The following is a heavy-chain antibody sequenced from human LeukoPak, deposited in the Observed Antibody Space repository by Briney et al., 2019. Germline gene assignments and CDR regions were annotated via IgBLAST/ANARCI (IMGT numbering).Heavy chain of an antibody. D-gene: IGHD6-13*01. CDR1: GGSFSGYY. CDR3: ARIVGRRSWYDY. CDR2: INHSGST. Sequence: PSETLSLACAVYGGSFSGYYWSWIRQPPGKGLEWIGEINHSGSTNYNPSLKSRVTISVDTSKNQFSLKLSSVTAADTAVYYCARIVGRRSWYDYWGQGTLVTVSS. J-gene: IGHJ4*02. V-gene: IGHV4-34*01.